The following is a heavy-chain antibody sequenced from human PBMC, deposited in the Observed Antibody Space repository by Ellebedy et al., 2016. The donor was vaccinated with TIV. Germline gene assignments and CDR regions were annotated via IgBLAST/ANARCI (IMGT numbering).Heavy chain of an antibody. CDR2: LSLRTGRS. CDR1: GLESSKSV. V-gene: IGHV3-23*01. Sequence: GESLKISXAAAGLESSKSVINWVRQAPGKGLEWISGLSLRTGRSFYADSVKGRFSISRDNSSATTFLQMDSLRPEDTAIYYCATRHKSYMDVWGSGTSVTVSS. CDR3: ATRHKSYMDV. J-gene: IGHJ6*03.